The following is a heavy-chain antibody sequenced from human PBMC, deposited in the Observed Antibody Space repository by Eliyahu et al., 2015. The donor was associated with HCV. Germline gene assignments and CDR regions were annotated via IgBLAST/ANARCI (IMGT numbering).Heavy chain of an antibody. CDR2: ISSSSTYI. Sequence: EAQLVESGGGLVKPGGSLRLSCAASGFTFSSYSMNWVRQAPGKGLEWVSSISSSSTYIYYADSVKGRFTVSRDNAKNSLYLQMNSLRSEDTGVYYCASIGYSGYDWVYWGQGTLVTVSS. CDR3: ASIGYSGYDWVY. J-gene: IGHJ4*02. V-gene: IGHV3-21*01. D-gene: IGHD5-12*01. CDR1: GFTFSSYS.